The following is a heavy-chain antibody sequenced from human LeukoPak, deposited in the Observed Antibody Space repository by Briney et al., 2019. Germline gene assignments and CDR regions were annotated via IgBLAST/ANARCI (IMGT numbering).Heavy chain of an antibody. CDR1: GYTFTGYY. D-gene: IGHD6-13*01. J-gene: IGHJ4*02. CDR3: ARDPLYSSSWYVVPDY. CDR2: INPNSGGT. Sequence: ASVKVSCKASGYTFTGYYMHWVRQAPGQGLEWMGWINPNSGGTNYAQKLQGRVTMTTDTSTSTAYMELRSLRSDDTAVYYCARDPLYSSSWYVVPDYWGQGTLVTVSS. V-gene: IGHV1-2*02.